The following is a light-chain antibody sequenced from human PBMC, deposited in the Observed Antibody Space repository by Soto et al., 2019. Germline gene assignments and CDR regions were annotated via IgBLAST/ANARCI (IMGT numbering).Light chain of an antibody. J-gene: IGKJ1*01. Sequence: THSPSTLAASVGDRVTISSRASQSISSWLAWYQQKPGKAPKLLIYAASTLQSGVPSRFSGSGSGTDFTLTITNLQPDDSATYSCRQYNRFPWTFGQGTKVDIK. CDR1: QSISSW. CDR2: AAS. CDR3: RQYNRFPWT. V-gene: IGKV1-5*01.